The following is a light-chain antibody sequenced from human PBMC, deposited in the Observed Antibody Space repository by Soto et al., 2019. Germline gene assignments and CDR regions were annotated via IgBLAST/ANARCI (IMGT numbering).Light chain of an antibody. Sequence: QSALTQPASVSGSPGQSITVSCTGTSSDIGGYDLVSWYQQHPGKAPQLMIYEGSKRPSGVSNRFSGSKSGNTASLTISGLQTEDEADYYCCSFAVSNTFVFGGGTKLTVL. CDR2: EGS. CDR3: CSFAVSNTFV. V-gene: IGLV2-23*03. CDR1: SSDIGGYDL. J-gene: IGLJ2*01.